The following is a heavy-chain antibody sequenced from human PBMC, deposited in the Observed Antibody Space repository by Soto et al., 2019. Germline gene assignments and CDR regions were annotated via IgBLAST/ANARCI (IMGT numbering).Heavy chain of an antibody. Sequence: GGSLRLSCAASGFSFSSYGMHWVRQAPGKGLVLVSRINSDGSSTSYADSVKGRFTISRDNAKNTLYLQMNSLRVEDTAVYYCTRPGYYAMDVWGQGTTVTVSS. V-gene: IGHV3-74*01. J-gene: IGHJ6*02. CDR3: TRPGYYAMDV. CDR2: INSDGSST. CDR1: GFSFSSYG.